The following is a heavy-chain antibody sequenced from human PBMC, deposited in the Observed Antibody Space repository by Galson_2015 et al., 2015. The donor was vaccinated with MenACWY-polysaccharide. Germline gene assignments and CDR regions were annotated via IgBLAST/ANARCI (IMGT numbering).Heavy chain of an antibody. J-gene: IGHJ4*02. Sequence: SLRLSCAASGFTFSSYGMHWVRQAPGKGLEWVAVISYDGSNKYYADSVKGRFTISRDNSKNTLYLQMNNLRAEDTAVYYCAKDDLNYDFWSGYYEYYFDYWGQGTLVTVSS. CDR1: GFTFSSYG. D-gene: IGHD3-3*01. V-gene: IGHV3-30*18. CDR2: ISYDGSNK. CDR3: AKDDLNYDFWSGYYEYYFDY.